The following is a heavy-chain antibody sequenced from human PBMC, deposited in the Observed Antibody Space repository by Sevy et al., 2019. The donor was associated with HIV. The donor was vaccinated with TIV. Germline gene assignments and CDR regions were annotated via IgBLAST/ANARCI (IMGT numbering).Heavy chain of an antibody. V-gene: IGHV3-48*03. D-gene: IGHD6-13*01. Sequence: GGSLRLSCAASGFTFSSYEMNWVRQAPGKGLEWVSYISSSGSTINYADSVKGRFTISRDNAKNSLYLQMNSLRAEDAAVYYCARGGYSSSWYWFDPWGQGTLVTVSS. J-gene: IGHJ5*02. CDR3: ARGGYSSSWYWFDP. CDR1: GFTFSSYE. CDR2: ISSSGSTI.